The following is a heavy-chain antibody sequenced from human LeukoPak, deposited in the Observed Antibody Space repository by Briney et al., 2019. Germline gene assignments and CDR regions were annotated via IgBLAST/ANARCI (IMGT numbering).Heavy chain of an antibody. CDR1: GFTFSSYW. J-gene: IGHJ4*02. Sequence: GGSLRLSCVASGFTFSSYWMHWVRQAPGKGLVWVSRINSDGSSTNYADSVKGRFTISIDNAKNTLYLQMNSLRVEDTAVYYCARGRGDSSSWYFDYWGQGTLVTVSS. V-gene: IGHV3-74*01. CDR2: INSDGSST. CDR3: ARGRGDSSSWYFDY. D-gene: IGHD6-13*01.